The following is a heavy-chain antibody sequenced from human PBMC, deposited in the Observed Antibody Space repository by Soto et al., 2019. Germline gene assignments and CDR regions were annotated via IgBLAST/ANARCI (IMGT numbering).Heavy chain of an antibody. Sequence: SETLSLPCTVAGGSIISGGYYWSWINKHPGKGLEWIGYIYYSGSTYYNPSLKSRVTISVDTSKNQFSLKLSSVTAADTAVYYCARGLSTYYYGSGSFYGMDVWGQGTTVTVSS. J-gene: IGHJ6*02. CDR2: IYYSGST. V-gene: IGHV4-31*03. CDR1: GGSIISGGYY. CDR3: ARGLSTYYYGSGSFYGMDV. D-gene: IGHD3-10*01.